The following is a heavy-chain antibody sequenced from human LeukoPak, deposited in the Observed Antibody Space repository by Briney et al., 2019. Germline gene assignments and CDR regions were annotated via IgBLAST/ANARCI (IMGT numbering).Heavy chain of an antibody. Sequence: GGSLRLSCAVSGFTFSNYNMNWVRQAPGRGLEWVSFISSSSTYIYYADSVRGRFTISRDNAKNSLFLQMNSLRAEDTAVYYCARSYDSSVYYPHYSNYWGQGTLVTVSS. V-gene: IGHV3-21*04. D-gene: IGHD3-22*01. CDR1: GFTFSNYN. J-gene: IGHJ4*02. CDR2: ISSSSTYI. CDR3: ARSYDSSVYYPHYSNY.